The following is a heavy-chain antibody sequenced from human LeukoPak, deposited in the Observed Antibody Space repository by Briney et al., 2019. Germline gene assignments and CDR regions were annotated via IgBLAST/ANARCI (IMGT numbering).Heavy chain of an antibody. J-gene: IGHJ6*02. CDR2: IYYSGST. CDR1: GGSISSYY. V-gene: IGHV4-59*08. Sequence: SETLSLTCTVSGGSISSYYWSWIRQPPGKGLEWIGYIYYSGSTNYNPSLKSRVTISVDTSKNQFSLKLSSVTAADTAVYYCARFTYYYDSSGYPTRPIYYYGMDVWGQGATVTVSS. D-gene: IGHD3-22*01. CDR3: ARFTYYYDSSGYPTRPIYYYGMDV.